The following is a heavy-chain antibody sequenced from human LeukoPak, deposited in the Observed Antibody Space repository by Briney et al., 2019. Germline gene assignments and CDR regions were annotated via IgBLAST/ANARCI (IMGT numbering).Heavy chain of an antibody. CDR2: ISYDGSNK. Sequence: PGGSLRLSCAASGFTFSSYGMHWVRQAPGKGLEWVAVISYDGSNKYYADSVKGRFTISIDNSKNTLYMQMNSLRAEDTAVYSCAKDRLEYYYDSSGYYFDYWGQGTLVTVSS. V-gene: IGHV3-30*18. D-gene: IGHD3-22*01. CDR1: GFTFSSYG. J-gene: IGHJ4*02. CDR3: AKDRLEYYYDSSGYYFDY.